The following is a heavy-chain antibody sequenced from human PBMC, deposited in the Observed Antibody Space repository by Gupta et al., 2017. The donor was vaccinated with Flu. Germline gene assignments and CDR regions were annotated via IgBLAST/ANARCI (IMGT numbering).Heavy chain of an antibody. CDR1: GCSNSSNW. CDR3: ARDGGRSYGAGFDY. Sequence: VQLQESGPGLVMPSESLSLICTGSGCSNSSNWWSWIRQPAGKGLEWIGRIFASGSTNYNPSLKSRVTMSIGTAKNQISLKVNSVTAADTAVYYCARDGGRSYGAGFDYWGQGTVVTVSS. D-gene: IGHD5-18*01. V-gene: IGHV4-4*07. J-gene: IGHJ4*02. CDR2: IFASGST.